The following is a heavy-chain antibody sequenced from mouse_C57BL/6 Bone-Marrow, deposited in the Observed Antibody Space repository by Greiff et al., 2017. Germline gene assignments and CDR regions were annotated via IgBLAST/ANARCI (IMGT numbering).Heavy chain of an antibody. Sequence: EVKVVESGEGLVKPGGSLKLSCAASGFTFSSYAMSWVRQTPEKRLEWVAYISSGGDYIYYADTVKGRFTISRDNARNTLYLQMSSLKSEDTAMYYCTGDSKSSWFAYWGQGTLVTVSA. CDR2: ISSGGDYI. CDR1: GFTFSSYA. CDR3: TGDSKSSWFAY. V-gene: IGHV5-9-1*02. J-gene: IGHJ3*01. D-gene: IGHD2-5*01.